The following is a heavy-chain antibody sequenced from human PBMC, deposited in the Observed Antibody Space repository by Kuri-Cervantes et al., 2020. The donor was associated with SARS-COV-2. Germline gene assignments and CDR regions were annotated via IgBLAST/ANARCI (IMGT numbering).Heavy chain of an antibody. CDR2: ISSSGSTI. D-gene: IGHD1-14*01. CDR3: VGRPAPQEPDF. J-gene: IGHJ4*02. V-gene: IGHV3-11*01. Sequence: GGSLRLSCAASGFTFSDYYMSWIRQAPGKGLEWVSYISSSGSTIYYADSVKGRFTISRDNSKNTLYLQMSSLRAEDTAIYYCVGRPAPQEPDFWGQGTLVTVSS. CDR1: GFTFSDYY.